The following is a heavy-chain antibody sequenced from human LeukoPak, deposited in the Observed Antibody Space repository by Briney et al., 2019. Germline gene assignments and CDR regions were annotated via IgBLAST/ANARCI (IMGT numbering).Heavy chain of an antibody. CDR2: IHYSGST. D-gene: IGHD5-18*01. J-gene: IGHJ4*02. CDR3: ARRAINSAMFDY. V-gene: IGHV4-59*08. Sequence: SETLSLTCTVSGDSISTYYWSWIRQPPGKGLEWIGYIHYSGSTNYNPSLRSRVTISVDTSKNQFSLKLSSATAADTAVYFCARRAINSAMFDYWGQGTLVTVSS. CDR1: GDSISTYY.